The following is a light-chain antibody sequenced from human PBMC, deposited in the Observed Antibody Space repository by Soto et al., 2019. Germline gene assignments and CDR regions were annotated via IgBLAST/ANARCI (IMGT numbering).Light chain of an antibody. J-gene: IGKJ1*01. CDR1: QSISNW. Sequence: DIQMTQSPSTLSASVGDRVTITCRASQSISNWLAWYQQKPGKAPRLLIYDASYLERGVPSRFSGSGSGTEFTLTISDLQPDDLATYYYQQYNSFWTFGQGTKVEI. V-gene: IGKV1-5*01. CDR3: QQYNSFWT. CDR2: DAS.